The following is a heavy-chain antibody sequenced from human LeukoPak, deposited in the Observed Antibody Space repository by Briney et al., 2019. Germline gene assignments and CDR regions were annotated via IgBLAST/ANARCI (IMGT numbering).Heavy chain of an antibody. D-gene: IGHD2-2*01. V-gene: IGHV1-69*05. CDR1: GGTFSSYA. J-gene: IGHJ4*02. CDR2: IIPIFGTA. Sequence: SVKVSCKASGGTFSSYAISWVRQAPGQGLEWMGGIIPIFGTANYAQEFQGRVTITTDESTSTAYMELSSLRSEDTAVYYCARVSNAVVVPAAIEGGFDYWGQGTLVTVSS. CDR3: ARVSNAVVVPAAIEGGFDY.